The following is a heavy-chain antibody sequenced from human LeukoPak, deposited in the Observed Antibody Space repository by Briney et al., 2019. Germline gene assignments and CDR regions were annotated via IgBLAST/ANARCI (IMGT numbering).Heavy chain of an antibody. D-gene: IGHD3-3*01. Sequence: RPSETLSLTCAVYGLSFSGYYWSGIRPPPGKGREGIGEFNHSGSTNYNPSLKSRVTISVDTSKNQFSLKLSSVTAADTAVYYCARGAALGFLEWLGYYYMDVWGKGTTVTVSS. CDR3: ARGAALGFLEWLGYYYMDV. CDR2: FNHSGST. CDR1: GLSFSGYY. J-gene: IGHJ6*03. V-gene: IGHV4-34*01.